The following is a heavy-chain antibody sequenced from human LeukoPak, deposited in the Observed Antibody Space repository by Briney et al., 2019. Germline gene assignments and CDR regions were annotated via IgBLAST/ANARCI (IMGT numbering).Heavy chain of an antibody. V-gene: IGHV3-11*04. CDR2: ISASGSII. CDR3: ARDPYSGHYGNDYYYYMDV. D-gene: IGHD5-12*01. Sequence: GGSLRLSCAVSGFTFSDFYMSWIRQAPGKGLEWLSYISASGSIIDYSDSVKGRFTISRDNAESSLYLQMNNLRAEDTAVYYCARDPYSGHYGNDYYYYMDVWGKGTTVTISS. CDR1: GFTFSDFY. J-gene: IGHJ6*03.